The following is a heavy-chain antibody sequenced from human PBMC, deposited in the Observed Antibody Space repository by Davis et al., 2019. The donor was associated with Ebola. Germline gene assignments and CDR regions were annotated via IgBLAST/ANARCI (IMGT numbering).Heavy chain of an antibody. CDR2: ISSTSNYI. Sequence: PGGSLRLSCEVAGFSFSTHGMDWVRRAPGRGLEWVSSISSTSNYIHYASSMMGRFTVSRDNAKNSLYLQMNSLRAEDTAIYYCTRTGAGDAFDIWGQGTTVTVS. J-gene: IGHJ3*02. V-gene: IGHV3-21*01. CDR1: GFSFSTHG. CDR3: TRTGAGDAFDI.